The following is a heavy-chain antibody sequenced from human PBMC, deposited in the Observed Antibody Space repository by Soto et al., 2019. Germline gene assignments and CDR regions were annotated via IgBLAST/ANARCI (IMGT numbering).Heavy chain of an antibody. Sequence: EVQLLESGGDLVQPGGSLRLSCAASGFTFSSYAMNWVRQAPGKGLEWVSTISWSGDDTYYLDSVKGRFTISRDNSKNTLYLHMNSLRAEDSAVYYCARDPSTGSADYWGQGTLVIVSS. CDR2: ISWSGDDT. CDR3: ARDPSTGSADY. CDR1: GFTFSSYA. D-gene: IGHD3-9*01. V-gene: IGHV3-23*01. J-gene: IGHJ4*02.